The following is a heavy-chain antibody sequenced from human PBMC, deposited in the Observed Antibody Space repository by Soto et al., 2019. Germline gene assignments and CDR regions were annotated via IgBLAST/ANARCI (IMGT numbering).Heavy chain of an antibody. CDR3: ARDCSLHNRWCRWFDP. CDR2: ISSSSSNI. V-gene: IGHV3-48*02. CDR1: GFTLSSYA. D-gene: IGHD2-8*02. J-gene: IGHJ5*02. Sequence: EVQLAESGGGLVQPGGSLRLSCAASGFTLSSYAMNWVRQAPGKGLEWVSYISSSSSNIQYAGSVKGRFTISRDNAKNSLYLQMNSLRDDDTAVYFCARDCSLHNRWCRWFDPWGQGTLVTVSS.